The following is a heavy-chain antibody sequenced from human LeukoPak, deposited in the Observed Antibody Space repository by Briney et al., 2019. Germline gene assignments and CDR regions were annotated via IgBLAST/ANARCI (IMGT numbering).Heavy chain of an antibody. CDR2: ISSSSIYR. Sequence: PGGSLRLSCAASGFTFSAYSMNWVRHAPGKWMELVSSISSSSIYRYYGDSVKGRFTISRDNAKKSLYLQMNSLRAEDTAVFYCARAPVYYDESRGHLKISNWYLDLWGRGTLVTVSS. V-gene: IGHV3-21*01. D-gene: IGHD3-22*01. J-gene: IGHJ2*01. CDR1: GFTFSAYS. CDR3: ARAPVYYDESRGHLKISNWYLDL.